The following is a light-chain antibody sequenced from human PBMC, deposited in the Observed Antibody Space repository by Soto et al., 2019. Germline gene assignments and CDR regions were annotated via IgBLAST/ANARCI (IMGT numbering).Light chain of an antibody. Sequence: DIPMTQSPYSLSASVGDRVTITCRASQTINNYLNWYQLKTGEAPKVLIYGAASLQSGVPSRFSDSGSGTDFTLTISKLPPEDFATCYWQQSYSIPLTFGGGTKVEI. CDR3: QQSYSIPLT. J-gene: IGKJ4*01. CDR1: QTINNY. V-gene: IGKV1-39*01. CDR2: GAA.